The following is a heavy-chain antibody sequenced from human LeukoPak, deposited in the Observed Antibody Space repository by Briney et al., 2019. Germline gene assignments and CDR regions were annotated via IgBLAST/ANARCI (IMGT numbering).Heavy chain of an antibody. CDR2: ISGSGGST. Sequence: PGGSLRLSCAASGFTFSSCAMSWVRQAPGKGLEWVSAISGSGGSTYYADSVKGRFTISRDNSKNTLYVQMNNLRAEDTAVYYCAKKMPGTIAAAVDCWGQGTLVTVSS. J-gene: IGHJ4*02. V-gene: IGHV3-23*01. CDR1: GFTFSSCA. D-gene: IGHD6-13*01. CDR3: AKKMPGTIAAAVDC.